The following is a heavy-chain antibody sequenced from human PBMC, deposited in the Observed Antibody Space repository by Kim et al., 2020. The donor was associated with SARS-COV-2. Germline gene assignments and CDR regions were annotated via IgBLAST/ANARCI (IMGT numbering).Heavy chain of an antibody. J-gene: IGHJ6*02. CDR1: GGTISSYA. Sequence: SVKVSCKASGGTISSYAISWVRQAPGQGLEWMGGIIPIFGTANYAQKFQGRVTITADESTSTAYMELSSLRSEDTAVYYCARDPIHPLYYYGMDVWGQGTTVTVSS. CDR3: ARDPIHPLYYYGMDV. CDR2: IIPIFGTA. V-gene: IGHV1-69*13.